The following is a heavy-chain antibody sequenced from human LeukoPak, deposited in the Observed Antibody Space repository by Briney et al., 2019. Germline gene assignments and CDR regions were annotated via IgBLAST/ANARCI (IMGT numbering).Heavy chain of an antibody. CDR1: GGSISSSSYY. J-gene: IGHJ3*02. V-gene: IGHV4-39*07. D-gene: IGHD5-12*01. Sequence: SETLSLTCTVSGGSISSSSYYWGWIRQPPGKGLEWIGSIYYSGSTYYNPSLKSRVTISVDTSKNHFSLKLSSVTAADTAVYYCARDCSGYDIIAFDIWGQGTMVTVSS. CDR2: IYYSGST. CDR3: ARDCSGYDIIAFDI.